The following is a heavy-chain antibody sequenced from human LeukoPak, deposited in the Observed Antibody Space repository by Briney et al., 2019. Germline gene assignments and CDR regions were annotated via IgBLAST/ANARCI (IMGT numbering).Heavy chain of an antibody. Sequence: ASVKVSCKASGYTFTGYYMHWVRQAPGQGLEWMGWINPNSGGTNYAQKFQGRVTMTRDTSISTAYMELSRLRSDDTAVYYCARYVAAAGTIDYWGQGTLVTVSS. CDR1: GYTFTGYY. CDR2: INPNSGGT. D-gene: IGHD6-13*01. CDR3: ARYVAAAGTIDY. J-gene: IGHJ4*02. V-gene: IGHV1-2*02.